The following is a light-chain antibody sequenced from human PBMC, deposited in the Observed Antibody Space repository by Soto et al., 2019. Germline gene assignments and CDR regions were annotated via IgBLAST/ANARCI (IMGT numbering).Light chain of an antibody. CDR1: SSDVGGYNF. V-gene: IGLV2-14*03. J-gene: IGLJ1*01. CDR2: EVS. CDR3: SSYTTRSTVV. Sequence: QSALTQPASVFGSPGQSITFSCTGTSSDVGGYNFVSWYQQHPGKAPKLMIYEVSSRPSGVSNRFSGYKSGNTASLTISGLQPEDEADYYCSSYTTRSTVVFGTVTKLTVL.